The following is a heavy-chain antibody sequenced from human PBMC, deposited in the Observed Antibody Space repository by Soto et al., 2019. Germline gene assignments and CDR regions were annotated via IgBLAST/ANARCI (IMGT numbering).Heavy chain of an antibody. CDR3: AREGLRGEYFDS. CDR2: ISCCDTST. Sequence: GGSLRLSCIASGFTFSSYTMGWVRQAPGKGLEWVSVISCCDTSTYYTHSVKGRFTISRDNSKTTLYLQANNLRAEDTAVYYCAREGLRGEYFDSCGQGTTVTVYS. CDR1: GFTFSSYT. J-gene: IGHJ4*02. D-gene: IGHD3-10*01. V-gene: IGHV3-23*01.